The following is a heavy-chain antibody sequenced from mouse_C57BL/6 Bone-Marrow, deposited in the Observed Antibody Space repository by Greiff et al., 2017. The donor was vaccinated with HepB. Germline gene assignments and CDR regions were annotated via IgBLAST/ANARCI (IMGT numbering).Heavy chain of an antibody. CDR1: GYTFTDYY. V-gene: IGHV1-76*01. Sequence: VQLQQPGAELVRPGASVKLSCKASGYTFTDYYINWVKQRPGQGLEWIAKIYPGSGNTYYNEKFKGKATLTAEISSSTAYMQLSSLTSEDSAVYFCAKSCYECLYYYAMDYWGQGTSVTVSS. CDR2: IYPGSGNT. CDR3: AKSCYECLYYYAMDY. J-gene: IGHJ4*01. D-gene: IGHD2-3*01.